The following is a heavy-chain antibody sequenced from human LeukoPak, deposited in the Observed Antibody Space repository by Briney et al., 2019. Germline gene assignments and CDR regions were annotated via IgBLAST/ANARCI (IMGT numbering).Heavy chain of an antibody. CDR2: IDPSDSYT. D-gene: IGHD3-16*01. Sequence: GESLTISCKVSGYSFTTYWITWVRQMPGKGLEWMGKIDPSDSYTNYSPSFQGHVTISADKSISTAYLQWSSLKASDTAMYYCARHGTTFWFDPWGQGTLVTVSS. V-gene: IGHV5-10-1*01. CDR3: ARHGTTFWFDP. J-gene: IGHJ5*02. CDR1: GYSFTTYW.